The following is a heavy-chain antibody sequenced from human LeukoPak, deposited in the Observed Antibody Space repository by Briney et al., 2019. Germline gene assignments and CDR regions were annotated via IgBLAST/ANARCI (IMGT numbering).Heavy chain of an antibody. J-gene: IGHJ4*02. CDR3: ARQPVAAAGGHFDY. CDR2: IYHSGST. D-gene: IGHD6-13*01. CDR1: GYSISSGYD. V-gene: IGHV4-38-2*02. Sequence: PSETLSLTCTVSGYSISSGYDWGWIRQPPGKGLEWIGKIYHSGSTYYNPSLKTRVTMSVDTSKNQFSLNLTSMTAADTAMYYCARQPVAAAGGHFDYWGPGILVTVSS.